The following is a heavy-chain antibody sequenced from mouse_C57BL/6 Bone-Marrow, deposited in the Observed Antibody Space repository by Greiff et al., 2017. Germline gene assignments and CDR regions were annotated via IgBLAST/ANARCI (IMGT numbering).Heavy chain of an antibody. Sequence: VQLQQSGAELVKPGASVKISCKASGYTFTDYYINWVKQRPGQGLEWIGKIGPGSGSTYYNEKFKGKATLTADKSSGTAYMQLSSLTSEDSAVYFCARITTVVATDWYFDVWGTGTTVTVSS. CDR2: IGPGSGST. CDR1: GYTFTDYY. J-gene: IGHJ1*03. V-gene: IGHV1-77*01. D-gene: IGHD1-1*01. CDR3: ARITTVVATDWYFDV.